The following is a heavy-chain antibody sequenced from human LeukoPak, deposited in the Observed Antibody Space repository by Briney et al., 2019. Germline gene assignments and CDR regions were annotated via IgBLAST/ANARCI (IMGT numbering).Heavy chain of an antibody. D-gene: IGHD1-1*01. J-gene: IGHJ4*02. CDR2: INHSGST. V-gene: IGHV4-31*03. Sequence: SSQTLSLTCTVSGGSISSGSYYWSWIRQPPGKGLEWIGEINHSGSTNYNTSLKSRVTISVDTSKNQFSLNVTSVTAADTAVYYCARYWTGFDYWGQGTLVTVSS. CDR3: ARYWTGFDY. CDR1: GGSISSGSYY.